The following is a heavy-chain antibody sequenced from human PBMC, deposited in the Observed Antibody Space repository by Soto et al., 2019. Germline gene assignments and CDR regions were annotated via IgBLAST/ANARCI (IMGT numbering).Heavy chain of an antibody. CDR3: AYRALGDYGDYFAY. Sequence: QVQLVQSGAEVKKPGSSVKVSCKASGGTFSSYTISWVRQAPGQGLEWMGRIIPILGIANYAQKFQGRVTITAEKSRSTAYMGLGSLRFEDTAVYYCAYRALGDYGDYFAYWGQETLVTVSS. CDR2: IIPILGIA. CDR1: GGTFSSYT. V-gene: IGHV1-69*02. J-gene: IGHJ4*02. D-gene: IGHD4-17*01.